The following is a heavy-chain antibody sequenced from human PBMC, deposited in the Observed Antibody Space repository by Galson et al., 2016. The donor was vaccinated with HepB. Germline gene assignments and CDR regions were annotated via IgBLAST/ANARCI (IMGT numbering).Heavy chain of an antibody. CDR1: KYTFTVYY. CDR3: AREAAPGDDYSLAY. CDR2: ISPNSGGT. D-gene: IGHD4-11*01. Sequence: SVKVSCTASKYTFTVYYIHWVRQAPGQGLEWMGWISPNSGGTNYAQKFQGRVTMTRDTSITTAYMELSSLRSDDTAVYYCAREAAPGDDYSLAYWGQGTLVTVSS. V-gene: IGHV1-2*02. J-gene: IGHJ4*02.